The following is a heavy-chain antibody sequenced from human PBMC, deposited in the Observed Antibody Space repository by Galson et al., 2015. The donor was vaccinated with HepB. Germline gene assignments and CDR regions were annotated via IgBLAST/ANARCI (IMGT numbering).Heavy chain of an antibody. CDR2: ISGTSRTI. D-gene: IGHD1-26*01. V-gene: IGHV3-48*02. CDR1: GFTFSTYS. Sequence: SLRLSCAASGFTFSTYSINWVRQAPGKGLEWVSHISGTSRTIYYADSVKGRFTISRDNAKNSLYLQMNSLRDEDTAVYYCARDSGVGYGMDVWGQGTTVTVSS. CDR3: ARDSGVGYGMDV. J-gene: IGHJ6*02.